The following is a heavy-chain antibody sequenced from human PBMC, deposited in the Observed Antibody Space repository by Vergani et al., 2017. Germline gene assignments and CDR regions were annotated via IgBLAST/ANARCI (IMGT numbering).Heavy chain of an antibody. V-gene: IGHV3-11*04. CDR1: GFTFSDHY. J-gene: IGHJ6*02. Sequence: QVQLVESGGGLVKPGGSLRLSCAASGFTFSDHYMSWVRQAPGKGLEWISYMSSGDSIYYADSVKGRFTVSRDNTKNTLYLQMNSLRAEDTAVYYCARETDTGSSVSYNYYAMDVWGQATTVSVSS. CDR2: MSSGDSI. CDR3: ARETDTGSSVSYNYYAMDV. D-gene: IGHD3-9*01.